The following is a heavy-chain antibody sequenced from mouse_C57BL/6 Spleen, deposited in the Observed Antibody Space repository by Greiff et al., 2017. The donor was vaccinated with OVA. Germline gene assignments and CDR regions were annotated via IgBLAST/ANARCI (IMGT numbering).Heavy chain of an antibody. D-gene: IGHD2-2*01. CDR3: ARDYGYSAWFAY. J-gene: IGHJ2*01. V-gene: IGHV1-61*01. CDR2: IYPSDSET. Sequence: VQLQQPGAELVRPGSSVKLSCKASGYTFTSYWMDWVKQRPGQGLEWIGNIYPSDSETHYNQKFKDKATLTVDKSSSTAYMQLSSLTSEDSAVYYCARDYGYSAWFAYWGQGTTLTVSS. CDR1: GYTFTSYW.